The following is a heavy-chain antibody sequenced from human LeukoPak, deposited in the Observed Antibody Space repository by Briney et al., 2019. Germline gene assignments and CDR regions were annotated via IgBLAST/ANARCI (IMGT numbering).Heavy chain of an antibody. V-gene: IGHV4-31*03. Sequence: SETLSLTCTVSGGSISSGGYYWSWIRQHPGKGLEWIGYIYYSGSTYYNPSLKSRVTISVDTSKNQFSLKLSSVTAADTAVYYCARASRLLWFGDPRQDAFDTWGQGTMVTVSS. J-gene: IGHJ3*02. CDR1: GGSISSGGYY. CDR3: ARASRLLWFGDPRQDAFDT. CDR2: IYYSGST. D-gene: IGHD3-10*01.